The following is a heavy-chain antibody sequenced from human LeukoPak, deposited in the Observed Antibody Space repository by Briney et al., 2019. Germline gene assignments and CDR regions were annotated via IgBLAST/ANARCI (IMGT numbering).Heavy chain of an antibody. CDR1: GGSISGFF. D-gene: IGHD3-10*01. V-gene: IGHV4-59*01. J-gene: IGHJ5*02. CDR3: ARMGYGSGSWGWFDP. CDR2: IYYSGTT. Sequence: SETLSLTCTVSGGSISGFFWSWIRQSPGKGLEYIGYIYYSGTTDYNPTLKSRVSMSVDTSKNQFFLNLTSVTAADTAIYYCARMGYGSGSWGWFDPWGQGTLVTVSS.